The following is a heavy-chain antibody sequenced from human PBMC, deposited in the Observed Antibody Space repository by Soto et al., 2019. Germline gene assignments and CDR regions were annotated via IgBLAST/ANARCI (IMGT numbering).Heavy chain of an antibody. CDR1: GGSISSYY. D-gene: IGHD3-10*01. V-gene: IGHV4-59*01. Sequence: PSETLSLTXTVSGGSISSYYWSWIRQPPGKGLEWIGYIYYSGSTNYNPSLKSRVTISVDTSKNQFSLKLSSVTAADTAVYYCARRYGSAFDIWGQGTMVTVSS. CDR3: ARRYGSAFDI. CDR2: IYYSGST. J-gene: IGHJ3*02.